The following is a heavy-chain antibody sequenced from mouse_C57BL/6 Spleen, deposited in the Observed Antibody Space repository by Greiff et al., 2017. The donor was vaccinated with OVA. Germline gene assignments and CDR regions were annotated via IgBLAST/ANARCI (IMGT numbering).Heavy chain of an antibody. V-gene: IGHV1-55*01. CDR1: GYTFTSYW. CDR3: ARRGYSNSPADY. J-gene: IGHJ2*01. D-gene: IGHD2-5*01. Sequence: QVQLQQPGAELVKPGASVKMSCKASGYTFTSYWITWVKQRPGQGLEWIGDIYPGSGSTNYNEKFKSKATLTVDTSSSTAYMQLSSLTSEDSAVYYCARRGYSNSPADYWGQGTTLTVSS. CDR2: IYPGSGST.